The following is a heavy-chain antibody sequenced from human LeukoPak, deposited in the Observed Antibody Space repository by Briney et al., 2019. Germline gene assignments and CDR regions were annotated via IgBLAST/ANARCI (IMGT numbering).Heavy chain of an antibody. J-gene: IGHJ4*02. V-gene: IGHV4-4*07. CDR1: GGSITTNY. CDR3: ARDRRDGYNSFYYFDY. D-gene: IGHD5-24*01. Sequence: PSETLSLTCTVSGGSITTNYWSWIRQPAGKGLEWIGRIYTGGSTNYNPSLKSRATMSVDTSKSQFSLKLNSVTAADTAVYYCARDRRDGYNSFYYFDYWGQGTLVTVSS. CDR2: IYTGGST.